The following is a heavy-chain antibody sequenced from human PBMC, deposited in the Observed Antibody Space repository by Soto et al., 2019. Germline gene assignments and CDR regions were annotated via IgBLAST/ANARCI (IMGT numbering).Heavy chain of an antibody. Sequence: GGSLRLSCAASGFTFSSYWMSWVRQAPGKGLEWVANIKQDGSEKYYVDSVKGRFTISRDNAKNSLYLQMNSLRAEDTAVYYCARGGGGDIVATTLHWFDPWGQGTLVTVSS. V-gene: IGHV3-7*01. CDR3: ARGGGGDIVATTLHWFDP. CDR1: GFTFSSYW. CDR2: IKQDGSEK. J-gene: IGHJ5*02. D-gene: IGHD5-12*01.